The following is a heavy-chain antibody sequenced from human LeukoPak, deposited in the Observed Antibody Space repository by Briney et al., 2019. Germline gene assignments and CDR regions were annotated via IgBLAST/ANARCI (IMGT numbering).Heavy chain of an antibody. CDR3: ARDGSVYYYQQYYMDV. V-gene: IGHV3-30*05. CDR2: ISYDGSNK. D-gene: IGHD3-10*01. Sequence: GGSLRLSCAASGFTFSSYSMNWVRQAPGKGLEWVAVISYDGSNKYYADSVKGRFTISRDNSKNTLYLQMNSLRAEDTAVYYCARDGSVYYYQQYYMDVWGKGTTVTVAS. CDR1: GFTFSSYS. J-gene: IGHJ6*03.